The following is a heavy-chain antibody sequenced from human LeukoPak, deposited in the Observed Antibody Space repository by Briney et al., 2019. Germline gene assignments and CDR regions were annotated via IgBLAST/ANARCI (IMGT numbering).Heavy chain of an antibody. CDR3: ARVLTVFGVVNDAFDI. J-gene: IGHJ3*02. V-gene: IGHV1-2*02. CDR1: GYTFTGYY. Sequence: GASVKVSCKASGYTFTGYYMHWVRQAPGQGLEWMGWINPNSGGTNYAQKFQGRVTMTRDTSISTACMELSRLRSDDTAVYYCARVLTVFGVVNDAFDIWGQGTMVTVSS. D-gene: IGHD3-3*01. CDR2: INPNSGGT.